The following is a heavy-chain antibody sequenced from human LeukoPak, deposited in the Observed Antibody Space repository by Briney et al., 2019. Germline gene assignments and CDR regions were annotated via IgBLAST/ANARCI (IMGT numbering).Heavy chain of an antibody. Sequence: GASVKVSCKASGYTFTSYGISWVRQAPGQGLEWMGWISAYNGNTNYAQKLQGRVTMTTDTSTSTAYMGLRSLRSGDTAVYYCARGSPYYYDSSGLLYYFDYWGQGTLVTVSS. CDR1: GYTFTSYG. V-gene: IGHV1-18*01. D-gene: IGHD3-22*01. CDR3: ARGSPYYYDSSGLLYYFDY. CDR2: ISAYNGNT. J-gene: IGHJ4*02.